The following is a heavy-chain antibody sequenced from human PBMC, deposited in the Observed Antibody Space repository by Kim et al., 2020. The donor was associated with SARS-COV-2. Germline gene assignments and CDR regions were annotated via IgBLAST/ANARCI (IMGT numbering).Heavy chain of an antibody. CDR1: GGSISSGGYY. D-gene: IGHD5-12*01. V-gene: IGHV4-31*03. J-gene: IGHJ4*02. CDR3: ARTLHGYGGYVLIDY. CDR2: IYYSGST. Sequence: SETLSLTCTVSGGSISSGGYYWSWIRQHPGKGLEWIGYIYYSGSTYYNPSLKSRITISVDTSKNQFSLKLSSVTAADTAVYYCARTLHGYGGYVLIDYWGQGTLVTVSS.